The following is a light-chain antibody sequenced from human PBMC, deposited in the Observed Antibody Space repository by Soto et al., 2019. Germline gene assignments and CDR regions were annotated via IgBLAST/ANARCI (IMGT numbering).Light chain of an antibody. CDR1: SSNIGAGYD. CDR2: ANI. J-gene: IGLJ1*01. Sequence: QSVLTQPPSVSGAPGQRVTISCTGSSSNIGAGYDVHWYQQRPGAAPKLLISANINRPSGVPDRFSGSKSGTSASLAITGLQADDEADYYCQVWDSSSDHYVFGTGTKVTVL. V-gene: IGLV1-40*01. CDR3: QVWDSSSDHYV.